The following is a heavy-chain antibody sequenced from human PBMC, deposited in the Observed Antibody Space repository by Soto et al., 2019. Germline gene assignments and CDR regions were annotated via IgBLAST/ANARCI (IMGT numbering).Heavy chain of an antibody. V-gene: IGHV3-33*01. CDR3: AREKLVDYYFDY. D-gene: IGHD2-8*02. CDR2: IWYDGSNK. CDR1: GFTFSSYG. Sequence: QVHLVESGGGVVQPGRSLRLSCAASGFTFSSYGMHWVRQAPGKGLEWVAAIWYDGSNKYYADSVKGRFTISRDNPKNTLYLQMNSLRAEDTAVYYCAREKLVDYYFDYWGQGTLVTVSS. J-gene: IGHJ4*02.